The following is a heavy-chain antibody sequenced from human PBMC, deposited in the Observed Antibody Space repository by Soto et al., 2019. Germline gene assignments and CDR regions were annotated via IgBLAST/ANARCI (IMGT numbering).Heavy chain of an antibody. D-gene: IGHD5-12*01. CDR2: SIPIFGTA. CDR1: GGTFNNYP. V-gene: IGHV1-69*13. CDR3: ARGRGYSGDDHYYYFDMDV. Sequence: GASVKVSCKASGGTFNNYPITWVRQAPGQGLEWMGGSIPIFGTANYAQKFQGRVTISVDESTSTAYMELSSLRSEDMAVYYCARGRGYSGDDHYYYFDMDVWGQGTTVTVSS. J-gene: IGHJ6*02.